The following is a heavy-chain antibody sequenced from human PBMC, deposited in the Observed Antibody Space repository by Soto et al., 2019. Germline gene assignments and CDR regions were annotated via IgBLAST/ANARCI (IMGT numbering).Heavy chain of an antibody. D-gene: IGHD4-17*01. CDR2: IYWDDDK. V-gene: IGHV2-5*02. J-gene: IGHJ4*02. CDR1: GFSLSTSGVG. Sequence: QITLKESGPTLVKPTQTLTLTCTFSGFSLSTSGVGVGWIRQPPGKALEWLALIYWDDDKRYSPSLKSRLTIAKVXPKNQVVLTMTNMDPVDTATYYCAHPGYGDLPFGYWGQGTLVTVSS. CDR3: AHPGYGDLPFGY.